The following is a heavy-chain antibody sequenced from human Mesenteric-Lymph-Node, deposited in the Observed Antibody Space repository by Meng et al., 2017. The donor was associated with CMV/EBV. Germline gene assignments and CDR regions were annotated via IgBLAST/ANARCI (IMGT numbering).Heavy chain of an antibody. V-gene: IGHV3-30*02. CDR1: GLTLRSHG. J-gene: IGHJ4*02. D-gene: IGHD1-1*01. CDR3: ARGWNAPSY. CDR2: IRHDGSRR. Sequence: GESLKISCEVSGLTLRSHGMHWVRQAPGKGLEWVASIRHDGSRREYADSVKGRFTISRENVRSTVYLEMKSLRPEDTAVYYCARGWNAPSYWGQGTLVTVSS.